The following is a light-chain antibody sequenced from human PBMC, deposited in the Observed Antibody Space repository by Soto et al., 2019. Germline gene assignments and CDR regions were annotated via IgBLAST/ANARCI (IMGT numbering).Light chain of an antibody. J-gene: IGLJ1*01. V-gene: IGLV2-14*01. CDR2: DVS. CDR3: NSYTSSTSYV. CDR1: SSDVGDYNY. Sequence: ALTQPASVSGSPGQSITISCTGTSSDVGDYNYVSWYQQHPGKAPKLIIYDVSNRPSGVSDRFSGSKSGNTASLTISGLQAEDEADYYCNSYTSSTSYVFGTGTKVTVL.